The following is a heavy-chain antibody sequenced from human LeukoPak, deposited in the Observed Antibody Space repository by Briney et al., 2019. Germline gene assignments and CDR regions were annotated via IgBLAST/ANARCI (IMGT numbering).Heavy chain of an antibody. CDR3: AKDQWEDYYGSGSYSYFDY. D-gene: IGHD3-10*01. CDR1: GFTFSSYG. V-gene: IGHV3-30*18. J-gene: IGHJ4*02. CDR2: ISYDGSNK. Sequence: PTGGSLRLSCAASGFTFSSYGMHWVRQAPGKGLEWVAVISYDGSNKYYADSVKGRFTISRDNSKNTLYLQMNSLRAEDTAVYYCAKDQWEDYYGSGSYSYFDYWGQGTLVTVSS.